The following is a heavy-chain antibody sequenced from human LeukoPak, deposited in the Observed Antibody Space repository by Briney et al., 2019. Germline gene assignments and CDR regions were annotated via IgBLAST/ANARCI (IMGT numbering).Heavy chain of an antibody. Sequence: GASAKVSCKASGYTFTSYAMNWVRQAPGQGLEWMGWINTNTGNPTYAQGFTGRFVFSLDTSVSTAYLQISSLKAEDTAVYYCARGGYSSGWYQYNYWGQGTLVTVSS. CDR3: ARGGYSSGWYQYNY. CDR2: INTNTGNP. D-gene: IGHD6-19*01. CDR1: GYTFTSYA. V-gene: IGHV7-4-1*02. J-gene: IGHJ4*02.